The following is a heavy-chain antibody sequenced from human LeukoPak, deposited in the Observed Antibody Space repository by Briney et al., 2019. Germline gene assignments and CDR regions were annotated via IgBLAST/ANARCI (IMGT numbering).Heavy chain of an antibody. CDR3: ARGWSGPLGYYYYMDV. D-gene: IGHD6-19*01. Sequence: GGSLRLSCAASGFTFSSYSMNWVRQAPGKGLEWVSYISSSSSTIYYADSVKGRFTISRDNAKNSLYLQMSSLRAEDTAVYYCARGWSGPLGYYYYMDVWGKGTTVTVSS. J-gene: IGHJ6*03. V-gene: IGHV3-48*04. CDR1: GFTFSSYS. CDR2: ISSSSSTI.